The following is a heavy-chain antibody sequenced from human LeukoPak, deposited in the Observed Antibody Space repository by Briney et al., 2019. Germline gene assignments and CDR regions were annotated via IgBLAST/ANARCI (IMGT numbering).Heavy chain of an antibody. J-gene: IGHJ6*03. Sequence: ASVKVSCKASGYTFTSYGISWVRQAPGQRLEWMGWISAYNGNTNYAQKLKGRVTMTTDTSTSTAYMELRSLRSDDTAVYYCARVVGTPYYDFWSGSYYMDVWGKGTTVTVSS. CDR2: ISAYNGNT. V-gene: IGHV1-18*01. CDR1: GYTFTSYG. CDR3: ARVVGTPYYDFWSGSYYMDV. D-gene: IGHD3-3*01.